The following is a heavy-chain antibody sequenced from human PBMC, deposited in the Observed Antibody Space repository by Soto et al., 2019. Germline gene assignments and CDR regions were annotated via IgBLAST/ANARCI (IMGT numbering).Heavy chain of an antibody. CDR3: AKENTGCYSN. D-gene: IGHD2-21*02. CDR1: GFTLGSYA. Sequence: EVQLLESGGGLVQPGGSLRLSCAASGFTLGSYAMGWVRQAPGKGLEWVSAIGSRGSTFYADSVKGRFTISRDNSKNTLYLQMNSLRAEDTALSYSAKENTGCYSNWCQCTLVTVSS. J-gene: IGHJ1*01. CDR2: IGSRGST. V-gene: IGHV3-23*01.